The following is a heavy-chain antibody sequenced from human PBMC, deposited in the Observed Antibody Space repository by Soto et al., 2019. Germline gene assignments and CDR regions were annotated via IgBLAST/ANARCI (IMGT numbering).Heavy chain of an antibody. D-gene: IGHD3-10*01. J-gene: IGHJ4*02. Sequence: QVQLQESGPGLVKPSGTLSLTCAVSGGSISSSNWWSWVRQPPGKGLEWIGEIYHSGSTNYNPSPKSRVTXXVXKSXNQFSLKLSSVTAADTAVYYCARAITMVRGVIGSSWGQGTLVTVSS. CDR2: IYHSGST. V-gene: IGHV4-4*02. CDR1: GGSISSSNW. CDR3: ARAITMVRGVIGSS.